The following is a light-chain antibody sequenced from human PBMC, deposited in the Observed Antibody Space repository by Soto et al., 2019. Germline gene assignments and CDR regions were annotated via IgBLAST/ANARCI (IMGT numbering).Light chain of an antibody. Sequence: EILMTQSTFTLSGSPGGRATPSWRASQTIRSDVAWYQQKTGQAPRLLISDASTRATGIPARFSGSGYGTEFNLTISSLQSEDLAVYYCQQYNNWPLTFGGGTKVDIK. J-gene: IGKJ4*01. CDR2: DAS. V-gene: IGKV3-15*01. CDR3: QQYNNWPLT. CDR1: QTIRSD.